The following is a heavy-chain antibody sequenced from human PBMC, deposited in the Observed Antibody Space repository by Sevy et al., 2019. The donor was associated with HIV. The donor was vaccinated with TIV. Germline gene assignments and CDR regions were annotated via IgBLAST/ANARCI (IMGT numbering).Heavy chain of an antibody. CDR3: AKGGGGHYDPDEIGYYFYYYNMDV. CDR2: ISGSGTRS. D-gene: IGHD3-22*01. Sequence: GGSLRLSCAVSGFSFDRYGMTWVRQAPGKGLEWVSGISGSGTRSYYADSVKGRFIISRDNSKNTLYLQMNSLRSEDTAMYYCAKGGGGHYDPDEIGYYFYYYNMDVWGKGTTVTVSS. J-gene: IGHJ6*03. CDR1: GFSFDRYG. V-gene: IGHV3-23*01.